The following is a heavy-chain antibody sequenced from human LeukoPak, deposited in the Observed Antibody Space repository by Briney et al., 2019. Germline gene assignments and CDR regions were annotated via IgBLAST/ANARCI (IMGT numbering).Heavy chain of an antibody. CDR3: ARSSINSGSYSGFDYYYYGMDV. CDR2: ISSSGSTI. Sequence: GGSLRLSCAASGFTFSDYYMSWIRQAPGKGLEWVSYISSSGSTIYYADSVKGRFTISRDNAKNSLYLQMNSLRAEDTAVYYCARSSINSGSYSGFDYYYYGMDVWGQGTTVTVSS. V-gene: IGHV3-11*01. J-gene: IGHJ6*02. CDR1: GFTFSDYY. D-gene: IGHD1-26*01.